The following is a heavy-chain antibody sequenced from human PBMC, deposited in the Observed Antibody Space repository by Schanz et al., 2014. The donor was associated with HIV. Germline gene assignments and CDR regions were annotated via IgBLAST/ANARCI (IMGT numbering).Heavy chain of an antibody. J-gene: IGHJ4*02. Sequence: QVQLVESGGGVVQPVRSLRLSCAASGFTFSDYYMSWIRQAPGKGLEWVSYISSSSRTIYYAASVKGRFTISRDNAKNSLYLQMNSLRAEDTAVYYCARVPGYSSIGVDYWGQGTLVTVSS. D-gene: IGHD3-3*02. CDR3: ARVPGYSSIGVDY. CDR1: GFTFSDYY. CDR2: ISSSSRTI. V-gene: IGHV3-11*04.